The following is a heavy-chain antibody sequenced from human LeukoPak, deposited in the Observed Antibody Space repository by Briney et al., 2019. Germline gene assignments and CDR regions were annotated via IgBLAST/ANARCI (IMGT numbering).Heavy chain of an antibody. V-gene: IGHV1-46*01. Sequence: GASVKVSCKASGYTFTTYYMHWLRQAPGQGLEWMGIINPSDGDTRYAQKFQGRVAMTRYTSTNTVYMELSGLRSEDTAVYYCARPLAPVMLNAFDIWGQGTMVTVSS. CDR3: ARPLAPVMLNAFDI. J-gene: IGHJ3*02. D-gene: IGHD3-10*02. CDR1: GYTFTTYY. CDR2: INPSDGDT.